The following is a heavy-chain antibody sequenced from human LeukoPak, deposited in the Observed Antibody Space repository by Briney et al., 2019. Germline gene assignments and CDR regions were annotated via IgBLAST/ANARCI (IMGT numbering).Heavy chain of an antibody. J-gene: IGHJ4*02. D-gene: IGHD3-16*02. CDR2: ISGSGGST. V-gene: IGHV3-23*01. Sequence: AGGSLRLSCAASGFTFSSYAMSWVRQAPGKGLEWVSAISGSGGSTYYADSVKGRFTISRDNSKNTLYLQMNSLRAEDTAVYYCAKGHYDYVWGSYRYLGYYFDYWGQGTLVTVSS. CDR3: AKGHYDYVWGSYRYLGYYFDY. CDR1: GFTFSSYA.